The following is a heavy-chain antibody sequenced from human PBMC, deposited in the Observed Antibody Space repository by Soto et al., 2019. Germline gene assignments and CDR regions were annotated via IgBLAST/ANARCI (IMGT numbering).Heavy chain of an antibody. D-gene: IGHD3-10*01. CDR1: GFTFSSYA. V-gene: IGHV3-23*01. Sequence: EVQLLESGGGLVQPGGSLRLSCAASGFTFSSYAMSWVRQAPGKGLEWVSTISGNGVSTYSADSVKGRFTLSKDNSKNTLYLQMNGLRAEDTAVYYCAKGTGTYGYSYYYGMDVWGQGTTVTVSS. CDR2: ISGNGVST. CDR3: AKGTGTYGYSYYYGMDV. J-gene: IGHJ6*02.